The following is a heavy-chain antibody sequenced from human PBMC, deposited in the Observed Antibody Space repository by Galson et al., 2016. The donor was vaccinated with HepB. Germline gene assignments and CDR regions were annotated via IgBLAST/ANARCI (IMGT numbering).Heavy chain of an antibody. Sequence: CAISGDSVSTNIASWNWIRQSPSRGLEWLGRKYYRSKWYNEYALSVRSRITNTPDTSKNQFSLQLNSVTPEDTAVYFCARRSAPLGNFDIWGQGTAVTVSS. CDR3: ARRSAPLGNFDI. CDR1: GDSVSTNIAS. J-gene: IGHJ3*02. CDR2: KYYRSKWYN. V-gene: IGHV6-1*01. D-gene: IGHD2-15*01.